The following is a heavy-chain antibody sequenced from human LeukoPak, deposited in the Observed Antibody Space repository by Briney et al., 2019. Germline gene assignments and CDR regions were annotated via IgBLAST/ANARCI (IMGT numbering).Heavy chain of an antibody. Sequence: TSETLSLTCTVSGGSISSYYWSWIRQPARKGLEWIGRIYTSGSTNYNPSLKSRVTMSVDTSKNQYSLKLSAVTAADTAVYYCARQPDYYYYGMDVWGQGTTVTVSS. CDR3: ARQPDYYYYGMDV. CDR2: IYTSGST. CDR1: GGSISSYY. J-gene: IGHJ6*02. V-gene: IGHV4-4*07.